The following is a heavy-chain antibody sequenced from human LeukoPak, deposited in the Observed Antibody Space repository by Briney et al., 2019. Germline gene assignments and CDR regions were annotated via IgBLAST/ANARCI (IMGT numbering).Heavy chain of an antibody. Sequence: PSETLSLTCTVSGGSISSYYWSWIRQPPGKGLKWIGYIYYTGSTNYNPSLESRVTISVDTSKNQFSLKLSSVTAADTAVYYCARVEEGYGSGRRENYFYYYMDVWGKGTTVTISS. CDR3: ARVEEGYGSGRRENYFYYYMDV. V-gene: IGHV4-59*01. CDR1: GGSISSYY. CDR2: IYYTGST. D-gene: IGHD3-10*01. J-gene: IGHJ6*03.